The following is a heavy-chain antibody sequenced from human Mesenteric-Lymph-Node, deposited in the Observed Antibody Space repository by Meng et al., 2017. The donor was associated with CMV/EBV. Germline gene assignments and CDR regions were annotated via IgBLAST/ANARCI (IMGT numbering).Heavy chain of an antibody. V-gene: IGHV4-34*01. CDR3: ARGLRSGAIGGPHGNAFDI. J-gene: IGHJ3*02. Sequence: SCSGYYGSWIRPPPGKGLEWIGEINHSGSTNYTPSLKSRVTISVDTSKNQFSLKLSSVTAADTAVYYCARGLRSGAIGGPHGNAFDIWGQGTMVTVSS. CDR1: SCSGYY. CDR2: INHSGST. D-gene: IGHD3-10*01.